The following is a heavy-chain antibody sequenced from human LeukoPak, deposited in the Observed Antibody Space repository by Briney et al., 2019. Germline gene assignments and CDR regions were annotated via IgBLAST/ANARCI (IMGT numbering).Heavy chain of an antibody. V-gene: IGHV3-23*01. CDR1: GFTFSSYG. CDR3: AKSHDGRVVGATNFDS. CDR2: ISGNGDTT. D-gene: IGHD1-26*01. J-gene: IGHJ4*02. Sequence: PGGSLRLSCAASGFTFSSYGMHRVRQGPGKGLEWVSAISGNGDTTYYADSVKGRFTISRDNSKNALYLHMNSLSAEDTAVYYCAKSHDGRVVGATNFDSWGQGTLVTVSS.